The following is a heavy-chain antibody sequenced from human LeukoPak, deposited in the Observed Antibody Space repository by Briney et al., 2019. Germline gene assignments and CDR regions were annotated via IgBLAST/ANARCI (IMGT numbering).Heavy chain of an antibody. V-gene: IGHV3-21*01. CDR2: ISSSSTYI. Sequence: TGGSLRLSCAASGFTFSSYSLDWVRQAPGKGLEWVSSISSSSTYIYYADSVKGRFTISRDNAKNSLFLQMNSLRAEDTTVYYCARENGEQLADFDYWGQGTLVTVSS. CDR3: ARENGEQLADFDY. D-gene: IGHD6-6*01. CDR1: GFTFSSYS. J-gene: IGHJ4*02.